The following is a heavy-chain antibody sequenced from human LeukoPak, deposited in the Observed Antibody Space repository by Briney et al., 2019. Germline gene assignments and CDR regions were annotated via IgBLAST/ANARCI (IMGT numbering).Heavy chain of an antibody. CDR2: ISSSSSYI. J-gene: IGHJ6*03. D-gene: IGHD6-19*01. CDR3: AKSSGWNYYYYYMDV. V-gene: IGHV3-21*01. Sequence: PGGSLRLSCAASGFTFSNYGMSWVRQAPGKGLEWVSSISSSSSYIYYADSVKGRFTISRDNAKSSLYLQMNSLRAEDTAVYYCAKSSGWNYYYYYMDVWGKGTTVIASS. CDR1: GFTFSNYG.